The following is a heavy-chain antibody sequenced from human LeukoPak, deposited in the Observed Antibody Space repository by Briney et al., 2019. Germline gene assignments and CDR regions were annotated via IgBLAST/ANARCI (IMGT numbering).Heavy chain of an antibody. CDR2: ISNSGSDI. V-gene: IGHV3-11*01. CDR3: ARSYRATAGIVDV. D-gene: IGHD6-13*01. J-gene: IGHJ6*02. Sequence: GGSLRLSCAASVFTLSDYYMTWLRQAPGKGLEWLSYISNSGSDIYSADSVKGRFTISRDNAKNSLYLQMNSLRAEDTAVYYCARSYRATAGIVDVWGQGTTVTVSS. CDR1: VFTLSDYY.